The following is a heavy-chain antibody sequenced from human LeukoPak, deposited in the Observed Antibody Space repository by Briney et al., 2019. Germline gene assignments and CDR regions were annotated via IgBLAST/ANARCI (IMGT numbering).Heavy chain of an antibody. J-gene: IGHJ4*02. D-gene: IGHD6-6*01. Sequence: GASVKVSCKASGYTFTSYGISWVRQAPGQGLEWMGWISAYNGNTNYAQKLQGRVTMTTDTSASTAYMELRSLRSDDTAVYYCARVAIAARRGKFDYWGQGTLVTVSS. CDR2: ISAYNGNT. CDR3: ARVAIAARRGKFDY. CDR1: GYTFTSYG. V-gene: IGHV1-18*01.